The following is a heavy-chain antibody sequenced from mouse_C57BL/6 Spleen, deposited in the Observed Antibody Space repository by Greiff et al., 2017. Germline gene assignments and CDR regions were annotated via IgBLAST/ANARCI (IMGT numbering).Heavy chain of an antibody. J-gene: IGHJ1*03. D-gene: IGHD1-1*01. V-gene: IGHV1-82*01. CDR1: GYAFSSSW. CDR2: IYPGDGDA. Sequence: QVQLQQSGPELVKPGASVTISCKASGYAFSSSWMNWVKQRPGKGLEWIGRIYPGDGDANYNGKFKGKATLTADTSSSTAYMQRSSLTSEDSAVYFCARRYGSNYWYFDVWGTGTTVTVSS. CDR3: ARRYGSNYWYFDV.